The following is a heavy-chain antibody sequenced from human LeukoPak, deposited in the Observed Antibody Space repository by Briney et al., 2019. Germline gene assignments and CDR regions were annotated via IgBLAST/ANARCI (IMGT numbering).Heavy chain of an antibody. D-gene: IGHD2-2*01. CDR2: IYSSGST. J-gene: IGHJ4*02. Sequence: SQTLSLTCTVSGGSISSGGYYWSWIRQHPGKGLEWIGYIYSSGSTYYNPSLKSRVTISVDTSKNQFSLKLSSVTAADTAVYYCARVNGVVVPAAMAFDYWGQGTLVTVSS. CDR3: ARVNGVVVPAAMAFDY. V-gene: IGHV4-31*03. CDR1: GGSISSGGYY.